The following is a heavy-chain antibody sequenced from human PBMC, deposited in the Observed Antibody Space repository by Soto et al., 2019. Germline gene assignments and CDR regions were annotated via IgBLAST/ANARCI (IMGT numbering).Heavy chain of an antibody. D-gene: IGHD3-22*01. Sequence: SETLSLTCTVSGGSISSSSYYWGWIRQPPGEGLEWFGSFYYSGSTYYNPSLKSRVTISVDTSKNQFSLKLSSVTAADTAVYYCASCDSSGYYYFDYWGQGTLVTVSS. CDR3: ASCDSSGYYYFDY. J-gene: IGHJ4*02. CDR1: GGSISSSSYY. V-gene: IGHV4-39*01. CDR2: FYYSGST.